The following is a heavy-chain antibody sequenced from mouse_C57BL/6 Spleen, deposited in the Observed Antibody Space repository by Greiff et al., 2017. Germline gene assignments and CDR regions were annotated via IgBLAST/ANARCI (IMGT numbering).Heavy chain of an antibody. Sequence: EVQLQQSGPELVKPGASVKISCKASGYTFTDYYMNWVKQSHGKSLEWIGDINPNNGGTSYNQKFKGKATLTVDKSSSTAYMELRSLTSEDSAVYYCACYGSSLYYYAMDYWGQGTSVTVSS. CDR2: INPNNGGT. CDR1: GYTFTDYY. D-gene: IGHD1-1*01. V-gene: IGHV1-26*01. CDR3: ACYGSSLYYYAMDY. J-gene: IGHJ4*01.